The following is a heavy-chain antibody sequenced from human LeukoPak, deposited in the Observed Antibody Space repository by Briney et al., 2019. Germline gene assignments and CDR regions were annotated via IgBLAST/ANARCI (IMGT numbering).Heavy chain of an antibody. D-gene: IGHD4-23*01. CDR3: ARDLYGGNSYYFDY. CDR1: GFTFSRYA. V-gene: IGHV3-30*04. J-gene: IGHJ4*02. Sequence: GGSLRLSCAASGFTFSRYAMHWVRQAPGMGLAWVAVISDDGGNEYYLESVKGRFTISRDNSKNTLYLQMNSLRAEDTAVYYCARDLYGGNSYYFDYWGQGTLVTVSS. CDR2: ISDDGGNE.